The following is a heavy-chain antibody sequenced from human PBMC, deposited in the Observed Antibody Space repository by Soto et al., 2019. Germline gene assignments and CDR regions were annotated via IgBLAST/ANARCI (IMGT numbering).Heavy chain of an antibody. Sequence: ASVKVSCKASGYTFTGYYIHWVRQAPLQVLEWMVWINPNSGGTNYAQKFQGRVTMTRDTSISTAYMELSRLRSDDTAVYYCAREKAAALYFEYWGQGTLVTLSS. V-gene: IGHV1-2*02. CDR1: GYTFTGYY. J-gene: IGHJ4*02. CDR3: AREKAAALYFEY. CDR2: INPNSGGT. D-gene: IGHD6-13*01.